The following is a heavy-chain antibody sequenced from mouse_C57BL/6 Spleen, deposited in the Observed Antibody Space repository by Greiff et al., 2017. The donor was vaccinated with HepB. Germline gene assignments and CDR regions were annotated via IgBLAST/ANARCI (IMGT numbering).Heavy chain of an antibody. CDR2: ISSGSSTI. D-gene: IGHD2-4*01. CDR1: GFTFSDYG. V-gene: IGHV5-17*01. CDR3: ARRTMITAGYFDV. Sequence: DVKLVESGGGLVKPGGSLKLSCAASGFTFSDYGMHWVRQAPEKGLEWVAYISSGSSTIYYADTVKGRFTISRDNAKNTLFLQMTSLRSEDTAMYYCARRTMITAGYFDVWGTGTTVTVSS. J-gene: IGHJ1*03.